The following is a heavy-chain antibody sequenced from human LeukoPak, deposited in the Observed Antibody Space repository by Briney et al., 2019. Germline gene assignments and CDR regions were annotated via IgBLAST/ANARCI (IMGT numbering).Heavy chain of an antibody. CDR1: GGSISSYY. CDR2: IYYSGST. D-gene: IGHD6-13*01. V-gene: IGHV4-59*01. CDR3: ARRNKLLYTEAPQGKRGIAARYWFDP. Sequence: PSETLSLTCTVSGGSISSYYWSWLRQPPGKGLEWIGYIYYSGSTNYNPSLKSRVTISVDTFKNQFSLKLSSVTAADTAVYYCARRNKLLYTEAPQGKRGIAARYWFDPWGQGTLVTVSS. J-gene: IGHJ5*02.